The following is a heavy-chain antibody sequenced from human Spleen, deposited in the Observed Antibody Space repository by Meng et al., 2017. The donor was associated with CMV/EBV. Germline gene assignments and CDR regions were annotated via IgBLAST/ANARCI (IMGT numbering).Heavy chain of an antibody. CDR1: GHSISTSYY. Sequence: SETLSLTCTVSGHSISTSYYWGWIRQPPGKGLEWVGSIFYNGNSYYSPSLKSRVAMSIDTSRNQFSLKLSSVTAADMAVYYCARDKVVDILATTTYYFDHWGQGMLVTVSS. D-gene: IGHD5-12*01. J-gene: IGHJ4*02. CDR3: ARDKVVDILATTTYYFDH. CDR2: IFYNGNS. V-gene: IGHV4-38-2*02.